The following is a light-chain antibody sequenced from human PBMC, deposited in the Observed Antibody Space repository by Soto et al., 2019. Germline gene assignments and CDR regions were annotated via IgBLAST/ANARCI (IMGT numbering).Light chain of an antibody. V-gene: IGKV3-20*01. CDR2: GAS. J-gene: IGKJ4*01. CDR1: QSVSSNY. Sequence: EIVLTQSPGTLSLSPGERAALSCRASQSVSSNYLAWYQQKPGQAPRLLIYGASSRATGIPDRFSGSGSGTDFTLTISRLESEDFAVYYCHQHASSPLTFGGGTKVEIK. CDR3: HQHASSPLT.